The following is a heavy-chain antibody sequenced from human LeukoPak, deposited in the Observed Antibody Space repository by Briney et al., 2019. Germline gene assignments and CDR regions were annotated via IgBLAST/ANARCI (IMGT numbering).Heavy chain of an antibody. CDR1: GDSISSSSYY. J-gene: IGHJ4*02. CDR2: IFYSGTT. CDR3: ARQWKDFDY. V-gene: IGHV4-39*01. D-gene: IGHD1-1*01. Sequence: SETLSLTCTVSGDSISSSSYYWGWIRQPPGKGLEWIGSIFYSGTTYYNPSLRSRVTISVGSSKNQFSLKLSSVTAADTAVYYCARQWKDFDYWGQGTLVTVSS.